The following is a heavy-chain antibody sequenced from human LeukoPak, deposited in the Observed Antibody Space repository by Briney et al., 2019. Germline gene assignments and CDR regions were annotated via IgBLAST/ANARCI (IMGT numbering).Heavy chain of an antibody. V-gene: IGHV3-53*01. CDR3: ASWRAYSGYAY. CDR2: IYSGGST. CDR1: GFLFSSFE. J-gene: IGHJ4*02. D-gene: IGHD5-12*01. Sequence: GGSLRLSCAASGFLFSSFEVNWVRQAPGKGLEWVSVIYSGGSTYYADSVKGRFTISRDNSKNTLYLQMNSLRAEDTAVYYCASWRAYSGYAYWGQGTLVTVSS.